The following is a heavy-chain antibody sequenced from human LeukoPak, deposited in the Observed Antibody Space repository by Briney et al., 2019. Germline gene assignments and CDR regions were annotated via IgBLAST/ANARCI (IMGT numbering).Heavy chain of an antibody. Sequence: GGSLRLSCAASGFTFSSYNMNWVRQAPGKGLEWVSSITSSSSYIYYADSVKGRFTISRDNAKNTLNLQMNSLRAEDTAVYYCARDLGQYYDTSDNWFDPWGQGTLVTVSS. J-gene: IGHJ5*02. CDR3: ARDLGQYYDTSDNWFDP. D-gene: IGHD3-22*01. V-gene: IGHV3-21*01. CDR2: ITSSSSYI. CDR1: GFTFSSYN.